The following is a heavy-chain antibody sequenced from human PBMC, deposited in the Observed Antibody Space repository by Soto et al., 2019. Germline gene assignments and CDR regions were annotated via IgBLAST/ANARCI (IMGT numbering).Heavy chain of an antibody. J-gene: IGHJ4*02. CDR3: ASRVEGLYSGNDRYYFDY. V-gene: IGHV4-39*01. CDR1: GGSISTGAYY. D-gene: IGHD5-12*01. CDR2: IYYSGTS. Sequence: SETLSLTCTVSGGSISTGAYYWGWIRQPPGKGLEWIGTIYYSGTSYHNPSLKSRVTISVDTSKSQFSLTLTSATAADTAVYYCASRVEGLYSGNDRYYFDYWGQGTLVT.